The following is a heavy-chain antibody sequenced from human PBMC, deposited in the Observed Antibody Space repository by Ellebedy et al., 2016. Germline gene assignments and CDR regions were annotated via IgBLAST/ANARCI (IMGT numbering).Heavy chain of an antibody. CDR1: GFTFSSYA. J-gene: IGHJ4*02. D-gene: IGHD3-3*01. CDR3: AKDPNYDFWSSFDY. CDR2: ISGSGGST. V-gene: IGHV3-23*01. Sequence: GESLKISCAASGFTFSSYAMSWVRQAPGKGLEWVSAISGSGGSTYYADSVKGRFTISRDNSKNTLYLQMNSLRAEDTAVYYCAKDPNYDFWSSFDYWGQGTLVTVSS.